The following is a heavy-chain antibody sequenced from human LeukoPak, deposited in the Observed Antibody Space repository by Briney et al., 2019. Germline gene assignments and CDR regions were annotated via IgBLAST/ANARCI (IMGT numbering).Heavy chain of an antibody. D-gene: IGHD3-22*01. J-gene: IGHJ6*02. CDR2: INTNTGNP. V-gene: IGHV7-4-1*02. Sequence: ASVKVSCKASGYTFTSYAMNWVRQAPGQGLEWMGWINTNTGNPTYAQGFTGRFAFSLDTSVSTAYLQISSLKAEDTAVYYCARGHYDSSGYFYYYYGMDVWGQGTTVTVSS. CDR3: ARGHYDSSGYFYYYYGMDV. CDR1: GYTFTSYA.